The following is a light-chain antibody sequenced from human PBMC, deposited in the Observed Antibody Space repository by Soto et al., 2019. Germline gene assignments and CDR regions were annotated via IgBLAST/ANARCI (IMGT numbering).Light chain of an antibody. CDR2: DAS. CDR3: QQRSNWPST. CDR1: RSVSSY. Sequence: EIVLTQSPVTLSLSPGERATLSCRASRSVSSYLAWYQQKPGQAPRLLIYDASNRATGIPSRLSGSGSGTVFTLTISSLEPEDFAVYYCQQRSNWPSTFGQGTRLEIK. J-gene: IGKJ5*01. V-gene: IGKV3-11*01.